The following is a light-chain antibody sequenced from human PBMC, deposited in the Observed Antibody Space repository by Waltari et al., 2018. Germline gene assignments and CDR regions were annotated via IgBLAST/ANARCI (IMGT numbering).Light chain of an antibody. CDR1: QRVSSNF. CDR3: QQYGTSPQT. Sequence: EVVLKQSPGTLSLSPGERATLFCRASQRVSSNFIAWFQQKPGQAPRLLMYGASSRASGIPDRFSGSGSETDFTLTISRLESEDVAVYYCQQYGTSPQTFGQGTKVEI. V-gene: IGKV3-20*01. CDR2: GAS. J-gene: IGKJ1*01.